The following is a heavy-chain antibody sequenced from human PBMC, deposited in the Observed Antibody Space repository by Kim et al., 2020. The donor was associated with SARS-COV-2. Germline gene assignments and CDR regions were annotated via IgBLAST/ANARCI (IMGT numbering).Heavy chain of an antibody. J-gene: IGHJ5*02. CDR2: INHSGST. CDR1: GGSFSGYY. Sequence: SETLSLTCAVYGGSFSGYYWSWIRQPPGKGLEWIGEINHSGSTNYNPSLKSRVTISVDTSKNQFSLKLSSVTAADTAVYYCARCLPTTVTRGWFDPWGQGTLVTVSS. D-gene: IGHD4-17*01. V-gene: IGHV4-34*01. CDR3: ARCLPTTVTRGWFDP.